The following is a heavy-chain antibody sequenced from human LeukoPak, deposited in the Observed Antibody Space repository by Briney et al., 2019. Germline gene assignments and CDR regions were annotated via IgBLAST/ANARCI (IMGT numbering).Heavy chain of an antibody. CDR1: GGSISSGSYY. CDR3: ARQGYSSDWRPFDY. J-gene: IGHJ4*02. D-gene: IGHD6-19*01. V-gene: IGHV4-61*02. CDR2: IYTSGST. Sequence: PSETLSLTCTVSGGSISSGSYYWSWIRQPAGKGLERIGRIYTSGSTNYNPSLKSRVTISVDTSKNQFSLKLSSVTAADTAVYYCARQGYSSDWRPFDYWGQGTLVTVSS.